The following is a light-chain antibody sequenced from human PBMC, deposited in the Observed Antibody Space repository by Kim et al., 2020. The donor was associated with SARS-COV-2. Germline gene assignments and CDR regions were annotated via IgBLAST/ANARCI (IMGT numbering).Light chain of an antibody. CDR1: NIGSKN. CDR2: RDS. J-gene: IGLJ3*02. CDR3: QVWDSSTWV. V-gene: IGLV3-9*01. Sequence: VARGQTARITCGGNNIGSKNVHWYQQKPGQAPVLVIYRDSTRPSGIPERFSGSTSGNTATLTISRAQAGDEADYYCQVWDSSTWVFGGGTQLTVL.